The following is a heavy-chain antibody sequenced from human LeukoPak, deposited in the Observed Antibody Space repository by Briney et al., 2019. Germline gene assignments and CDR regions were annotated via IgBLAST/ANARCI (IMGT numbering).Heavy chain of an antibody. V-gene: IGHV3-64*01. J-gene: IGHJ4*02. CDR1: GFTFSSYA. CDR3: AKDLVPKAVIWFGEFPGY. CDR2: ISSNGGST. D-gene: IGHD3-10*01. Sequence: PGGSLRLSCAASGFTFSSYAMHWVRQAPGKGLEYVSAISSNGGSTYYANSVKGRFTISRDNSKNTLYLQMNSLRAEDTAVYYCAKDLVPKAVIWFGEFPGYWGQGTLVTVSS.